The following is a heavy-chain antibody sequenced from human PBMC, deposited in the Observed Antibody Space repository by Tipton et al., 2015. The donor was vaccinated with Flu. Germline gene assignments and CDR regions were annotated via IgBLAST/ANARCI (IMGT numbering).Heavy chain of an antibody. D-gene: IGHD3-10*01. CDR3: AVCNPGNDYGSGSYSD. V-gene: IGHV3-23*01. CDR1: GFTFNNYA. J-gene: IGHJ4*02. CDR2: VSGGPGGP. Sequence: SLRLSCTASGFTFNNYAMNWVRQAPGKGLEWVSAVSGGPGGPNYADSVKGRFTISRDNSENTVYLQMTSLRADDTAVYYCAVCNPGNDYGSGSYSDWGQGTLVTVSS.